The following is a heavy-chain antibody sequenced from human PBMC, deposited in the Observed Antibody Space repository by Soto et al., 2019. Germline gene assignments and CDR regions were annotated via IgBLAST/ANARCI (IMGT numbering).Heavy chain of an antibody. V-gene: IGHV1-8*01. CDR2: MNAKSGDT. J-gene: IGHJ6*02. CDR3: ARGNPFNYAGFDV. D-gene: IGHD3-16*01. Sequence: QAHLEQSGAEVKRPGASVKVSCKASGYTFSDFDINWLRQASGQGPEWMGWMNAKSGDTFFAQRFQGKFNMPWDTSLSTAYMEVGSLTSEDTAMYYCARGNPFNYAGFDVWGQGTTVAVSS. CDR1: GYTFSDFD.